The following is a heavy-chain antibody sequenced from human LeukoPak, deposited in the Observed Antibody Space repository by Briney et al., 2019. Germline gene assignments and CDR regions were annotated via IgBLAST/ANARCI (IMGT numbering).Heavy chain of an antibody. CDR2: IVVGSGNT. Sequence: GASVKVSCKASGFTFTSSAVQWVRQARGQRLEWIGWIVVGSGNTNYAQKFQERVTITRDMSTSTAYMELSSLRSEDTAVYYCAAVKRYSGSHFDYWGQGTLVTVSS. CDR1: GFTFTSSA. D-gene: IGHD1-26*01. J-gene: IGHJ4*02. V-gene: IGHV1-58*01. CDR3: AAVKRYSGSHFDY.